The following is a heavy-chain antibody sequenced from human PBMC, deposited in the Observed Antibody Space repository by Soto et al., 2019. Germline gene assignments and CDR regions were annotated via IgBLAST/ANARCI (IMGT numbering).Heavy chain of an antibody. CDR1: GGSISSANW. J-gene: IGHJ6*02. Sequence: PSETLSLTCAVSGGSISSANWWTWVRQPPGKGLEWIGEIYHGGSTSYNPSLKSRVTLSLDKFKNHFSLNLTSVTAADTAVYYCARISFSYGVDVWGQGTPVTVSS. CDR2: IYHGGST. V-gene: IGHV4-4*02. CDR3: ARISFSYGVDV.